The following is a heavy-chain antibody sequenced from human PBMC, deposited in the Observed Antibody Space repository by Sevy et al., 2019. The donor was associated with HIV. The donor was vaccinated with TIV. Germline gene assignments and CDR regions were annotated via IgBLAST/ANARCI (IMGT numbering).Heavy chain of an antibody. CDR3: ARDGTTVPYYYYGMDV. V-gene: IGHV3-21*01. CDR1: GFTFSSYS. D-gene: IGHD4-17*01. CDR2: ISSSSYI. J-gene: IGHJ6*02. Sequence: GGSLRLSCAASGFTFSSYSMNWVRQAPGKGLEWVSSISSSSYIYYADSVKGRFTISRDNAKNSLYLQMNSLRAEDTAVYYCARDGTTVPYYYYGMDVWGQGTTVTVSS.